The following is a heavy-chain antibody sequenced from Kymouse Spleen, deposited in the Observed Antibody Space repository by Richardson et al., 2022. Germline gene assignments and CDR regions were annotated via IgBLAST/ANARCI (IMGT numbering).Heavy chain of an antibody. CDR3: ARGRGAARRGYYYGMDV. V-gene: IGHV4-34*01. CDR2: INHSGST. D-gene: IGHD6-6*01. J-gene: IGHJ6*02. Sequence: QVQLQQWGAGLLKPSETLSLTCAVYGGSFSGYYWSWIRQPPGKGLEWIGEINHSGSTNYNPSLKSRVTISVDTSKNQFSLKLSSVTAADTAVYYCARGRGAARRGYYYGMDVWGQGTTVTVSS. CDR1: GGSFSGYY.